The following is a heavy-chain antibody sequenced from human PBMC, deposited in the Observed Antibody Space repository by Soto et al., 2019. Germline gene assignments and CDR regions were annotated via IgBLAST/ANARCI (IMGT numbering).Heavy chain of an antibody. J-gene: IGHJ4*02. CDR2: ISVDSDST. V-gene: IGHV1-18*01. CDR3: ARNGGSSSPLDY. Sequence: QVQLMQSGAEVRKPGASVMVSCKTSGFAFTIYGISWVRQAPGQGLEWMGWISVDSDSTDYAQKFQGRVTLTTDACTTTAYMELRSLRPDDTALYYCARNGGSSSPLDYWGQGTLVTVSS. CDR1: GFAFTIYG. D-gene: IGHD6-6*01.